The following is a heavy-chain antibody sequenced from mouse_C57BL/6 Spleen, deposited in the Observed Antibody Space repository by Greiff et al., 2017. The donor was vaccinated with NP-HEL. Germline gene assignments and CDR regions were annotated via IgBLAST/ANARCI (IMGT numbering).Heavy chain of an antibody. D-gene: IGHD2-1*01. CDR3: ARAPYGNYLAMDY. CDR2: IDPSDSYT. V-gene: IGHV1-59*01. CDR1: GYTFTSYW. Sequence: VQLQQPGAELVRPGTSVKLSCKASGYTFTSYWMHWVKQRPGQGLEWIGVIDPSDSYTNYNQKFKGKATLTVDTSSSTAYMQLSSLTSEDSAVYYCARAPYGNYLAMDYWGQGTSVTVSS. J-gene: IGHJ4*01.